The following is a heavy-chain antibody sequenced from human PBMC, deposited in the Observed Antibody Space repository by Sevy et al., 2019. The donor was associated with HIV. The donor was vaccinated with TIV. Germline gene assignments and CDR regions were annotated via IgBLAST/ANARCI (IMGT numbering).Heavy chain of an antibody. Sequence: GGSLRLSCAASGFSFSEYGMHWVRQAPGKGLEWVAVISHDGRNNKYNPDSVKGRFTISRDNSKNTLYLQMNSLRAEDTAIYYCARDRGEILSSAFNYWGQVTLVTVSS. D-gene: IGHD3-10*01. CDR3: ARDRGEILSSAFNY. CDR1: GFSFSEYG. V-gene: IGHV3-30*04. J-gene: IGHJ4*02. CDR2: ISHDGRNNK.